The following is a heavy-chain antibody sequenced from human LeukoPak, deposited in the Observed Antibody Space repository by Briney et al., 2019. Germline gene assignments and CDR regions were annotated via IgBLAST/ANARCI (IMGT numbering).Heavy chain of an antibody. CDR1: RFIFSSYH. CDR2: ISSSNSFI. J-gene: IGHJ4*02. D-gene: IGHD1-20*01. V-gene: IGHV3-21*01. Sequence: GGSLRLSCAASRFIFSSYHMHWVRQPPGKGLEWGSSISSSNSFIYYADSMKGRFTISRDNAKNSLYLQMNSLRAEDTAVYYCARGTNWSPLDFDYWGQGTLVTVSS. CDR3: ARGTNWSPLDFDY.